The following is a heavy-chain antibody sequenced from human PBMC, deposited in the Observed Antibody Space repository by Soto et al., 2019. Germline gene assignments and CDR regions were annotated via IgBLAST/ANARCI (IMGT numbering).Heavy chain of an antibody. CDR2: IYNSGS. CDR3: AINADV. Sequence: SETLSLTCTVSCASIRGYFWSWIRHPPGKGLEWIAYIYNSGSSYNPSLKSRVTISVDTSKNQLSLKLSSVIAADSAVYYCAINADVWGQGTTVTVSS. V-gene: IGHV4-59*08. CDR1: CASIRGYF. J-gene: IGHJ6*02.